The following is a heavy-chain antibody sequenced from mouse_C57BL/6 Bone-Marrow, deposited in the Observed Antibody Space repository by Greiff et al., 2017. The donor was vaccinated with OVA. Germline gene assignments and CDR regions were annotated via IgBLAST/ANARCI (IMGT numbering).Heavy chain of an antibody. D-gene: IGHD1-1*01. V-gene: IGHV5-6*01. CDR1: GFTFSSSG. J-gene: IGHJ2*01. CDR2: ISSGGSYT. Sequence: EVKLLESGGALVKPGGSLQLSCAASGFTFSSSGMSCVRPTPAPRLSLVATISSGGSYTYYPDSVKGRFTISRDNAKNTLYLQMSSLKSEDTAMYYCARHYYGSSYYWGQGTTLTVSS. CDR3: ARHYYGSSYY.